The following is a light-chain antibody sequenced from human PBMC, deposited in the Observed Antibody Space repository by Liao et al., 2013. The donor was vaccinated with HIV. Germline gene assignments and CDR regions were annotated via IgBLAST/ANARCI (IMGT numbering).Light chain of an antibody. V-gene: IGLV3-21*01. CDR1: NIGSKS. CDR2: YDS. CDR3: QAWDSRRYV. Sequence: SYVLTQPPSVSVAPGKTARITCGGNNIGSKSVHWYQQKPGQAPVLVIYYDSDRPSGIPERFSGSNSGNTATLTISRVEAGDEADYYCQAWDSRRYVFGTGTKVTVL. J-gene: IGLJ1*01.